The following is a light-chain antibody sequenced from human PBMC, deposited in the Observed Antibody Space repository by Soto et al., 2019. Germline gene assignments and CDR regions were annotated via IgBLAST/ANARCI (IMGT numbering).Light chain of an antibody. V-gene: IGKV3-11*01. CDR1: QSISSY. Sequence: EIVLTQSPATLSLSPGERATLSCRASQSISSYLAWYQQKPGQAPRLLIYDASNRATGIPARFSGSGSGTDFTLTISTQEPEDFAVYYCQQRRSTWTFGQGTKVEIK. CDR3: QQRRSTWT. J-gene: IGKJ1*01. CDR2: DAS.